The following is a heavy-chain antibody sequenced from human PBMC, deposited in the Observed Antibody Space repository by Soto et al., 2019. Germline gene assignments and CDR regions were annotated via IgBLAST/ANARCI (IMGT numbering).Heavy chain of an antibody. J-gene: IGHJ4*02. CDR2: VNPYGGST. Sequence: QVQLVQSGAEVKEPGASVKISCKGSGYTFTNFYIHWVRQAPGQGLEWMGIVNPYGGSTNYAQNFKGRITISRDTSTSTVYMDLSSLRSEDTAVYYCARGLASGDYWGQGTLVTVSS. V-gene: IGHV1-46*01. D-gene: IGHD6-6*01. CDR3: ARGLASGDY. CDR1: GYTFTNFY.